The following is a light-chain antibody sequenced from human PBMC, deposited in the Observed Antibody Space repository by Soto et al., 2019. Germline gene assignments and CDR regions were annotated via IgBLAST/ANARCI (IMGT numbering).Light chain of an antibody. CDR3: AAWDDSLNGPL. J-gene: IGLJ2*01. CDR1: SSNVGSNF. CDR2: SNN. Sequence: QSVLTQPPSASGTPGQRVTISCSGSSSNVGSNFVNWYQHLPGTAPKLLIQSNNRRPSGVPDRFSGSKSGTSASLAISGLQSEDEADYYCAAWDDSLNGPLFGGGTKLTVL. V-gene: IGLV1-44*01.